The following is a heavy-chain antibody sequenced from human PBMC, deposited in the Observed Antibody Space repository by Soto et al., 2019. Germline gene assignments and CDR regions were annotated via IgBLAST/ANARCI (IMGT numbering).Heavy chain of an antibody. Sequence: SETLSLTCTVSGGSISRYDWSWIRQPPGKGLEWIGYIYYSGSTNYNPSLKSRVTISVDTSMNQFSLKLSSVTAADTAVYYCARVTIFEAEIDYWGQGTLVTVSS. J-gene: IGHJ4*02. D-gene: IGHD3-3*01. CDR1: GGSISRYD. CDR3: ARVTIFEAEIDY. V-gene: IGHV4-59*08. CDR2: IYYSGST.